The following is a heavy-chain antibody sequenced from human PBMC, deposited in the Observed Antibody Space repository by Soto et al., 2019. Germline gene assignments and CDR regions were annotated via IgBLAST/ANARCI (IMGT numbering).Heavy chain of an antibody. V-gene: IGHV3-30*18. CDR1: VFTFSIYG. CDR3: AKDLIVGTHYYYYGMDV. J-gene: IGHJ6*02. D-gene: IGHD2-21*01. Sequence: LRLSCAASVFTFSIYGMPWVRQAPGKGLEWVAVISYDGSNKYYADSVKGRFTISRVNSKNTLYLQMNSLRAEDTAVYYCAKDLIVGTHYYYYGMDVWGQGTTVTVSS. CDR2: ISYDGSNK.